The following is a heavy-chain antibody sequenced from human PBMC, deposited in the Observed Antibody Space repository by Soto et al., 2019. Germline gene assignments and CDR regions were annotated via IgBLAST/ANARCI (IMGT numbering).Heavy chain of an antibody. V-gene: IGHV1-46*03. D-gene: IGHD4-17*01. CDR2: TNPSGGST. CDR1: VYTFTSYY. CDR3: ASPVTTKAFDM. J-gene: IGHJ3*02. Sequence: ASLKVSCKASVYTFTSYYMHWVRQAPGQGLEWMGITNPSGGSTSYAQKFQGKVTMSRDTSTSTVYMELSSPRSEATAVYYCASPVTTKAFDMWGQGTMVTVSS.